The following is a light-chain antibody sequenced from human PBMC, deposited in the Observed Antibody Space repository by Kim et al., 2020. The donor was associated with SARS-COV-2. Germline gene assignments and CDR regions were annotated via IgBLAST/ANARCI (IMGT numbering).Light chain of an antibody. CDR3: NSYTTSSLWV. CDR2: GVS. V-gene: IGLV2-14*03. Sequence: QSALTQPASVSGSPGQSITISCTGTSSDVGAYKFVSWYQQHPGKAPKLIIYGVSDRPSGVSDRFSGSQSGNTASLTISGLQAEDEADYYCNSYTTSSLWVFGGGTQLTVL. J-gene: IGLJ3*02. CDR1: SSDVGAYKF.